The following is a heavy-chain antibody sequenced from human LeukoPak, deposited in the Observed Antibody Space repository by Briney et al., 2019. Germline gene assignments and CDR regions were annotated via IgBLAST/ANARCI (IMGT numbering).Heavy chain of an antibody. CDR1: VYNFNSYG. CDR3: ARDLERGYSYGYNAFDI. D-gene: IGHD5-18*01. CDR2: ITAGKCNT. V-gene: IGHV1-18*01. Sequence: SVKVSCKASVYNFNSYGIGWVRQAPRQGLEWMRWITAGKCNTNYAQKVQGRVTMTTDTSTSTAYMELRSLRSDDTAVYFCARDLERGYSYGYNAFDIWGQGTMVTVSS. J-gene: IGHJ3*02.